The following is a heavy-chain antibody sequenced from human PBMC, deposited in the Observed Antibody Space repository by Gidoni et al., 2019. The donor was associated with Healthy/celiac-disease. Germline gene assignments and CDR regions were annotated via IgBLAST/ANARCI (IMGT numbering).Heavy chain of an antibody. CDR1: GFTFSSYA. V-gene: IGHV3-30*04. Sequence: QVQLVESGGGVVQPGRSLRLSCAASGFTFSSYAMHWVRQATGKGLEWVAVISYDGSNKYYADSVKGRFTISRDNSKNTLYLQMNSLRAEDTAVYYCARDREGYSYGLGAFDIWGQGTMVTVSS. D-gene: IGHD5-18*01. J-gene: IGHJ3*02. CDR2: ISYDGSNK. CDR3: ARDREGYSYGLGAFDI.